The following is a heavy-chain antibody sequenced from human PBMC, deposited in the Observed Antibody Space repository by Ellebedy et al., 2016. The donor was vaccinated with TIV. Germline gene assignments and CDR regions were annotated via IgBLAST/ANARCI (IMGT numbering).Heavy chain of an antibody. V-gene: IGHV3-66*01. CDR3: ARGPDYYYYGMDV. D-gene: IGHD1-14*01. CDR1: GFTVSSNY. J-gene: IGHJ6*02. CDR2: IYSGGST. Sequence: GESLKISCAASGFTVSSNYMSWVRQAPGKGLEWVSVIYSGGSTYYADSVKGRFTISRDNSKNTLYLQMNSLRAEDTAVYYCARGPDYYYYGMDVWGQGTTVTVSS.